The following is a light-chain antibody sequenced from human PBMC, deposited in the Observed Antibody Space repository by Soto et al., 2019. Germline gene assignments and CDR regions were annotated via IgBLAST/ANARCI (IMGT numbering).Light chain of an antibody. Sequence: DIQMTQSPSTLSASVGDRVTITCRASQSISSWLAWYQQKPGKAPKLLIYDASSLESGVPSSFSGSGSGTEFPLTISSLQPDDVATNYCQQYNSYPPWTFGQGTKVEIK. CDR2: DAS. CDR1: QSISSW. CDR3: QQYNSYPPWT. J-gene: IGKJ1*01. V-gene: IGKV1-5*01.